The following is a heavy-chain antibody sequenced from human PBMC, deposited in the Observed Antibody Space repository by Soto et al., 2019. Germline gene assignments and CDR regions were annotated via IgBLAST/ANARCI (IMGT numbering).Heavy chain of an antibody. CDR1: GFTFSSYA. V-gene: IGHV3-23*01. Sequence: GGSLRLSCAASGFTFSSYAMSWVRQAPGKGLEWVSTISGSGASTYYADSVKGRFTISRDNSKNTLYVQMNSMRADDTAVYYCAKCSGSYYYFDYWGQGTLVTVSS. D-gene: IGHD1-26*01. J-gene: IGHJ4*02. CDR3: AKCSGSYYYFDY. CDR2: ISGSGAST.